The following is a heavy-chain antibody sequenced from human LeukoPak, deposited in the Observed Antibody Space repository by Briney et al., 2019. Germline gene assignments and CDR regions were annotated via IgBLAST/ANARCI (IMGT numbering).Heavy chain of an antibody. Sequence: GESLKISCKGSGQSFTSYWIAWVRQFPGKGLKWMGIIYPGDSDTRYSPSFQGQVTISVDKSINTAYLQWSSLKASDTAMYYCARHLTLPGGGDFWGQGTLVTVSS. CDR2: IYPGDSDT. CDR1: GQSFTSYW. CDR3: ARHLTLPGGGDF. J-gene: IGHJ4*02. D-gene: IGHD1-14*01. V-gene: IGHV5-51*01.